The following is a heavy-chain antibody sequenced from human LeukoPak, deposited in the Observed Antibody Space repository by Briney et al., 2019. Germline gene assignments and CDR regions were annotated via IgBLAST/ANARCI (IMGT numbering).Heavy chain of an antibody. CDR1: GGSISSSSYY. J-gene: IGHJ5*02. D-gene: IGHD2-2*01. Sequence: PSETLSLTCTVSGGSISSSSYYWGWIRQPPGKGLEWIGIIYYSGSTYYNPSRKSRLTISVDTSKNQFPMKLSSVPATDTAVYYCARRGYCSSTSCYEYWFDPWGQGTLVTVSS. V-gene: IGHV4-39*01. CDR3: ARRGYCSSTSCYEYWFDP. CDR2: IYYSGST.